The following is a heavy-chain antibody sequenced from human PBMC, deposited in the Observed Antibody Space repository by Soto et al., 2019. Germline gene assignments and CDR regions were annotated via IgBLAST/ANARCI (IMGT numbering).Heavy chain of an antibody. CDR3: ARDSRPIVVVPAAIQSYYGMDV. CDR2: ISSSGSTI. Sequence: PGGSLRLSCAASGFTFSSYEMNWVRQAPGKGLEWVSYISSSGSTIYYADSVKGRFTISRDNAKNSLYLQMNSLRAEDTAVYYCARDSRPIVVVPAAIQSYYGMDVWGQGTTVTVSS. J-gene: IGHJ6*02. CDR1: GFTFSSYE. D-gene: IGHD2-2*01. V-gene: IGHV3-48*03.